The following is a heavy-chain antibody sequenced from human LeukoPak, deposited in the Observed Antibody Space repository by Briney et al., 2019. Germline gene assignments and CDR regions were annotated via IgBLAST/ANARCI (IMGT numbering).Heavy chain of an antibody. CDR3: ARDVPPGGWYDY. Sequence: SVTLSLTCTVSGGSISSYYWSWIRQPPGKGLEWIGYIYYSGSTNYNPSLKSRVTISVDTSKNQFSLKLSSVTAADTAVYYCARDVPPGGWYDYWGQGTLVTVSS. V-gene: IGHV4-59*01. J-gene: IGHJ4*02. CDR1: GGSISSYY. D-gene: IGHD6-19*01. CDR2: IYYSGST.